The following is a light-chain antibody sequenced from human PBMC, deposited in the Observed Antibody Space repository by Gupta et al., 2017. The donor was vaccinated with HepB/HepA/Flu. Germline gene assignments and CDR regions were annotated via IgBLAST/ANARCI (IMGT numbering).Light chain of an antibody. CDR1: QSVTSSN. Sequence: EIVLTQSPGTLSLSPGERATLSCRASQSVTSSNLAWYQQKPGQAPRLLIYGASIRAAGITDRFSGSESGTDFTLTISRLEPEDFAVYYCQQYGRSPFTFGGGTKVEIK. CDR3: QQYGRSPFT. CDR2: GAS. J-gene: IGKJ4*01. V-gene: IGKV3-20*01.